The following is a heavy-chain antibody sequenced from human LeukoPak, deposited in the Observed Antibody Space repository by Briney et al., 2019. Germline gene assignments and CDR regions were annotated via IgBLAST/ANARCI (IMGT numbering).Heavy chain of an antibody. D-gene: IGHD6-13*01. V-gene: IGHV1-69*04. Sequence: VASVTVSFKASGGTFSSYAISWVRQAPGQGLEWMGRIIPILGIANYAQKFQGRVTITADKSTSTAYMELSSVRSEDTAVYYCARERDIAAAEKFLDYWGQGTLVTVSS. CDR1: GGTFSSYA. CDR2: IIPILGIA. CDR3: ARERDIAAAEKFLDY. J-gene: IGHJ4*02.